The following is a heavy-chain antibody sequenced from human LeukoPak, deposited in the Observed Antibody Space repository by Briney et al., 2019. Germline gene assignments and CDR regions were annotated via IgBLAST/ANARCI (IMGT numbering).Heavy chain of an antibody. CDR3: AKDLSGSEWEPYYYYYGMDV. CDR2: ISSSGSTI. D-gene: IGHD1-26*01. J-gene: IGHJ6*02. V-gene: IGHV3-11*04. Sequence: GGSLRLSCAASGFTFSDYYMSWIRQAPGKGLEWVSYISSSGSTIYYADSVKGRFTISRDNAKNSLYLQMNSLRAEDTAVYYCAKDLSGSEWEPYYYYYGMDVWGQGTTVTVSS. CDR1: GFTFSDYY.